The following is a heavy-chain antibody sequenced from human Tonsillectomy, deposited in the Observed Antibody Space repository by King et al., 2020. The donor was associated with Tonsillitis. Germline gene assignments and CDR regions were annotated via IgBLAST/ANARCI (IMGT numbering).Heavy chain of an antibody. J-gene: IGHJ3*02. D-gene: IGHD4-17*01. CDR3: ARDQGPYGDYDHNAFDI. CDR2: IYHSGST. Sequence: QLQESGPGLVKPSETLSLTCAVSGYSISSGYYWGWIRQPPGKGLEWIGSIYHSGSTYYNPSLKSRVTISVDTSKNQFSLKLSSVTAADTAVYYCARDQGPYGDYDHNAFDIWGQGTMVTVSS. V-gene: IGHV4-38-2*02. CDR1: GYSISSGYY.